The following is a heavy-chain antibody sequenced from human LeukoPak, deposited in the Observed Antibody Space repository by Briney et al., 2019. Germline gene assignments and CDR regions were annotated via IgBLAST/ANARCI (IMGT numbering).Heavy chain of an antibody. CDR3: ARALPQMVTISNLFDS. CDR1: GGSISSYY. Sequence: SETLSLTCTVSGGSISSYYWSWIRQPPGKGLEWIGYIYYSGSTNYNPSLKSRVTISVDTSKNQFSLKLSSVTAADTAVYYCARALPQMVTISNLFDSWGQGTLVTVSS. CDR2: IYYSGST. V-gene: IGHV4-59*01. D-gene: IGHD5-24*01. J-gene: IGHJ4*02.